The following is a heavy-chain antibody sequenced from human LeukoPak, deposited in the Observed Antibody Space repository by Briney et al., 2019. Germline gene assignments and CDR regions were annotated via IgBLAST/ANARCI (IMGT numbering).Heavy chain of an antibody. CDR2: INWNGGST. V-gene: IGHV3-20*04. J-gene: IGHJ4*02. D-gene: IGHD2-15*01. CDR1: GFTFDDYG. CDR3: ASCSGGSCYDYYFDY. Sequence: GGSLRLSCAASGFTFDDYGMSWARQAPGKGLEWVSGINWNGGSTGYADSVKGRFTISRDNAKNSLYLQMNSLRAEDTALYYCASCSGGSCYDYYFDYWGQGTLVTVSS.